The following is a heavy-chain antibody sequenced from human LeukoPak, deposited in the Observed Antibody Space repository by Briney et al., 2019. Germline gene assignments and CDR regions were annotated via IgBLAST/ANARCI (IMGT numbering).Heavy chain of an antibody. CDR2: ISGSGGST. CDR1: GFTFSSYA. J-gene: IGHJ3*02. D-gene: IGHD3-22*01. V-gene: IGHV3-23*01. CDR3: AKRDNNDYYTGLHVFDI. Sequence: PGGSLRLSCAASGFTFSSYAMSWVRQAPGKGLEWVSAISGSGGSTYYADSVKGRFTISRDNSKNTVDLQMNTLRAEDTAVYYCAKRDNNDYYTGLHVFDIWGQGTLVTVSS.